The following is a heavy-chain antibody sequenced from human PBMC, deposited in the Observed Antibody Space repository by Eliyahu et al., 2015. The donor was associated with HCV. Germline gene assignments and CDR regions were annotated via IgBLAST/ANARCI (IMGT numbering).Heavy chain of an antibody. Sequence: QVQLVESGGGVVQPGRSLXLXCXXSGFXFSTYGMHWVRQAPGKGLDWVAVMWYDGSNKYYAESVKGRFTISRDNSKNTLYLQMNSLRAEDTAVYYCARSSPTSSYYFDYWGQGTLVTVSS. J-gene: IGHJ4*02. CDR2: MWYDGSNK. CDR1: GFXFSTYG. V-gene: IGHV3-33*01. CDR3: ARSSPTSSYYFDY. D-gene: IGHD2-2*01.